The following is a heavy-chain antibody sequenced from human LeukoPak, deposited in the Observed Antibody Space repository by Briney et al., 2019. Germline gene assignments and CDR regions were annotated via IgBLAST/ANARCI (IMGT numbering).Heavy chain of an antibody. V-gene: IGHV3-9*01. D-gene: IGHD3-9*01. Sequence: TGGSLRLSCAASGFTFDDYAMHWVRQAPGKGLEWVSGISWNSGSIGYADSVKGRFTISRDNAKNSLYLQMNSLRAEDTALYYCAKDIGWLLSGTGYFDLWGRGTLVTVSS. CDR1: GFTFDDYA. CDR2: ISWNSGSI. J-gene: IGHJ2*01. CDR3: AKDIGWLLSGTGYFDL.